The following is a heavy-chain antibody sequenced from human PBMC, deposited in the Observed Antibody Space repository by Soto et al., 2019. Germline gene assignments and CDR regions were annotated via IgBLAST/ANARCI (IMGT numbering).Heavy chain of an antibody. CDR1: GYTFTSYA. J-gene: IGHJ4*02. CDR3: ARDLGFGIAAAGA. D-gene: IGHD6-13*01. Sequence: GASVKVSCKASGYTFTSYAMHWVRQAPGQRLEWMGWINAGNGNTKYSQKFQGRVTITRDTSASTAYMELSSLRSEDTAVYYCARDLGFGIAAAGAWGQGTLVTVSS. CDR2: INAGNGNT. V-gene: IGHV1-3*01.